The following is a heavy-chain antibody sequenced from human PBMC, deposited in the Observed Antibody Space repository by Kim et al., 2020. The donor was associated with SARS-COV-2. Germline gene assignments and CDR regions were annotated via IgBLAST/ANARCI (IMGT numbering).Heavy chain of an antibody. CDR1: GGSFSGYY. V-gene: IGHV4-34*01. CDR2: INHSGST. D-gene: IGHD2-2*01. J-gene: IGHJ6*02. Sequence: SETLSLTCAVYGGSFSGYYWSWIRQPPGKGLEWIGEINHSGSTNYNPSLKSRVTISVDTSKNQFSLKLSSVTAADTAVYYCARDGRTHKIVVVPAAHVQYYYYGMDVWGQGTTVTVSS. CDR3: ARDGRTHKIVVVPAAHVQYYYYGMDV.